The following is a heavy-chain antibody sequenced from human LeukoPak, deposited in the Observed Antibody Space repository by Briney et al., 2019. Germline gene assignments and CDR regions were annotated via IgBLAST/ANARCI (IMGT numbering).Heavy chain of an antibody. CDR3: ARDDSGYDSY. CDR2: IIPILGIA. CDR1: GGTFSSYA. J-gene: IGHJ4*02. D-gene: IGHD5-12*01. V-gene: IGHV1-69*04. Sequence: SVKVSCKASGGTFSSYAISWVRQAPGRGLEWMGRIIPILGIANYAQKFQGRVTITADKSTSTAYMELSSLRSEDTAVYYCARDDSGYDSYWGQGTLVTVSS.